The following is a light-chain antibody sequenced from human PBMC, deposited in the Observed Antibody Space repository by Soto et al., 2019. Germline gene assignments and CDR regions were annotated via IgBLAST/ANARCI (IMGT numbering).Light chain of an antibody. Sequence: IQMPHSPSTLSASVGDRVTITFRASQTINSWLAWYQQKPGKAHKLLIYKASSLESGVPSRFSGSGSGTEFTLTISSLQPDDFATYFCQQYNSYSWKFGQGPKGDI. CDR1: QTINSW. V-gene: IGKV1-5*03. J-gene: IGKJ1*01. CDR3: QQYNSYSWK. CDR2: KAS.